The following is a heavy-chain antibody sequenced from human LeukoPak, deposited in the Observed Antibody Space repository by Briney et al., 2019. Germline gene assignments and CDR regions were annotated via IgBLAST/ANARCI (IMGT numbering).Heavy chain of an antibody. CDR2: IYYSGST. D-gene: IGHD5-18*01. Sequence: LSETLSLTCTVSGGSISSSSYYWGWIRQPPGKGLEWIGSIYYSGSTYYNPSLKSRVTISVDTSKNQFSLKLSSVTAADTAVYYCARHGADINGYSYGLDIWGQGTMVTVSS. CDR3: ARHGADINGYSYGLDI. V-gene: IGHV4-39*01. CDR1: GGSISSSSYY. J-gene: IGHJ3*02.